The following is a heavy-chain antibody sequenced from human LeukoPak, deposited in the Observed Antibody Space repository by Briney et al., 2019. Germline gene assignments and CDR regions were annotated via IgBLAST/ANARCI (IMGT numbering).Heavy chain of an antibody. D-gene: IGHD5-12*01. CDR2: INHSGST. CDR1: GGSFSGYY. J-gene: IGHJ6*02. V-gene: IGHV4-34*01. CDR3: ARGPHIVARYYYYGMDV. Sequence: PSETLSLTCAVYGGSFSGYYWSWIRQPPGKGLEWIGEINHSGSTNYNPSLKSRVTISVDTSKNQFSLKLSSVTAADTAVYYCARGPHIVARYYYYGMDVWGQGTTVTVSS.